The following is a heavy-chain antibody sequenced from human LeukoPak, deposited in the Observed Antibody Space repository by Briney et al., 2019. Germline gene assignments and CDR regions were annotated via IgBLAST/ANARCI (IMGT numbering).Heavy chain of an antibody. CDR2: MNPNSGNT. CDR3: ARAVGEDLASRVANYFDY. V-gene: IGHV1-8*01. Sequence: ASVKVSCKASGYTFTSYDINWVRQATGQGLEWMGWMNPNSGNTGYAQKFQGRVTMTRNTSISTAYMELRSLRSDDTAVYYCARAVGEDLASRVANYFDYWGQGTLVTVSS. CDR1: GYTFTSYD. J-gene: IGHJ4*02. D-gene: IGHD5-12*01.